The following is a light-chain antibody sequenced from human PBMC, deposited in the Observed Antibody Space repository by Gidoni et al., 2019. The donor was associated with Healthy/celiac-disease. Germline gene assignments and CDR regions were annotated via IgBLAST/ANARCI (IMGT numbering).Light chain of an antibody. CDR2: AAS. CDR1: QGISSY. J-gene: IGKJ3*01. Sequence: DIQFTQSPSFLSASVGDRVTITCQASQGISSYLAWYQQKPGKAPKLLIYAASTLQIGVPSRFSGSGSGTEFTLTISSLQPEDFATYYCQQLNSKRATFGPGTKVDIK. CDR3: QQLNSKRAT. V-gene: IGKV1-9*01.